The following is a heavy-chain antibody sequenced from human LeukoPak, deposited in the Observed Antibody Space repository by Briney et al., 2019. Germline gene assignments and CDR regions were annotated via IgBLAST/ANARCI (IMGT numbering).Heavy chain of an antibody. D-gene: IGHD6-19*01. CDR2: MYYSGDT. Sequence: KPSETLSLTCALSGVSITTNYWSWVRQPPGKGLEWIAYMYYSGDTNYSPSLKSRVTISMETSKKQVSLKMTSVSAADTAVYYCASGRGWYDYWGQGTLVTVSS. CDR1: GVSITTNY. J-gene: IGHJ4*02. CDR3: ASGRGWYDY. V-gene: IGHV4-59*01.